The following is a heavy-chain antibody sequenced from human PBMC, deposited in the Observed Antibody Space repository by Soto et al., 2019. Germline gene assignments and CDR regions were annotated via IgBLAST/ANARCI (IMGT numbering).Heavy chain of an antibody. V-gene: IGHV4-31*03. J-gene: IGHJ4*02. CDR3: ARGMGSGDYYFDY. CDR1: GGSISSGGYD. D-gene: IGHD4-17*01. Sequence: QVQLQESGPGLVKPSQTLYLSCTVCGGSISSGGYDWSWIRQHPGKGLEWIGYIYYSGSTYYNPSLKSRVTISVDTSKNQFSLKLSSVTAAATAVYYCARGMGSGDYYFDYWGQGTLVTVSS. CDR2: IYYSGST.